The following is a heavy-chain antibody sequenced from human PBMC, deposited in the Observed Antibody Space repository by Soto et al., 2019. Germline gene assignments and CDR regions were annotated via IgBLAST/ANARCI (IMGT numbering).Heavy chain of an antibody. Sequence: GASVKVSCTASGYTFSGYDINWVRQAAGQGLEWMGWMNPNTGDTDYAPRFQGRVTMTRKVSITTAYMELSSLRSEDTAVYYCAIGQQSYSFYMDVWGKGTAVTVSS. CDR2: MNPNTGDT. CDR1: GYTFSGYD. CDR3: AIGQQSYSFYMDV. J-gene: IGHJ6*03. D-gene: IGHD1-1*01. V-gene: IGHV1-8*02.